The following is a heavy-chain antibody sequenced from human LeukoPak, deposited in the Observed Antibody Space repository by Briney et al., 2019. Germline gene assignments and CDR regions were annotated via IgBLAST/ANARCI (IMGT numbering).Heavy chain of an antibody. D-gene: IGHD3-10*01. CDR3: AKEHMVRGVIYYFDP. CDR2: ISYDGSDK. Sequence: GGSLRLSCAASGFTFSTYGMHWVRQTPGKGLEWVAVISYDGSDKYYADSVKGRFTISRDNSKNTLYLQLNSLRAEDAAVYYCAKEHMVRGVIYYFDPWGQGTLVSLSS. V-gene: IGHV3-30*18. CDR1: GFTFSTYG. J-gene: IGHJ5*02.